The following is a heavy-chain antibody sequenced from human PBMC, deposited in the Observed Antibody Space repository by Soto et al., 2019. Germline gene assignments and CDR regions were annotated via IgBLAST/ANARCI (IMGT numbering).Heavy chain of an antibody. V-gene: IGHV3-21*01. Sequence: GGSLRLSCAASGFTFSSYSMNWVRQAPGKGLEWVSSISSSSSYIYYADSVKGRFTISRDNAKNSLYLQMNSLRAEDTAVYYCAREASSGWGRSYGMDVWGQGTTVTVSS. J-gene: IGHJ6*02. CDR2: ISSSSSYI. CDR1: GFTFSSYS. D-gene: IGHD6-19*01. CDR3: AREASSGWGRSYGMDV.